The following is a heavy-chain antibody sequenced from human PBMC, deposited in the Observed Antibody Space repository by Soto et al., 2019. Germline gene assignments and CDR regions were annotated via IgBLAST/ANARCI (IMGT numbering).Heavy chain of an antibody. V-gene: IGHV1-69*08. D-gene: IGHD3-16*01. CDR2: IIPLLRIA. J-gene: IGHJ3*01. CDR1: GGTFSSYT. Sequence: QVQLVQSGAEMKRPGSSVNVSCKASGGTFSSYTISWVRQAPGQGLEWVGRIIPLLRIANYAQKFQGRVTITADRSSGTAYMDLSSLTSDDTAVYYCAREPPDVKGDAYDVWGQGTMVIVSS. CDR3: AREPPDVKGDAYDV.